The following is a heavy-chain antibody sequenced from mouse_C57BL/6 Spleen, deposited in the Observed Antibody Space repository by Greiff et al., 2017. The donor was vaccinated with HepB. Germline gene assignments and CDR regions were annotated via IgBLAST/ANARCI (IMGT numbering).Heavy chain of an antibody. CDR2: ISSGGDYI. D-gene: IGHD1-1*01. CDR1: GFTFSSYA. CDR3: TRAYYGRGYFDV. V-gene: IGHV5-9-1*02. J-gene: IGHJ1*03. Sequence: EVKLEESGEGLVKPGGSLKLSCAASGFTFSSYAMSWVRQTPEKRLEWVAYISSGGDYIYYADTVKGRFTISRDNARNTLYLQLSSLKSEDTAMYYCTRAYYGRGYFDVWGTGTTVTVSS.